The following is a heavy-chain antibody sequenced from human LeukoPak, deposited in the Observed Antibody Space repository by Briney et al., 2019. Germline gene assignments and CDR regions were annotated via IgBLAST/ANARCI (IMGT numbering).Heavy chain of an antibody. V-gene: IGHV1-2*02. J-gene: IGHJ6*03. CDR1: GYTFTGYY. Sequence: GASVKVSCKASGYTFTGYYMHWVRQAPGQGLEWMGWINPNSGGTNYTQKFQGRVTMTRDTSISTAYMELSRLRSDDTAVYYCAVHDYSNLNYYYYMDVWGKGTTVTVSS. D-gene: IGHD4-11*01. CDR3: AVHDYSNLNYYYYMDV. CDR2: INPNSGGT.